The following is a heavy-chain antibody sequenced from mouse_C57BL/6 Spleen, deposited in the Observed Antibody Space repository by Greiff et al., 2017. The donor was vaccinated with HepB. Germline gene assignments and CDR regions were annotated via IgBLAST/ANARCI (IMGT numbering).Heavy chain of an antibody. V-gene: IGHV1-54*01. CDR1: GYAFTNYL. J-gene: IGHJ3*01. D-gene: IGHD2-2*01. Sequence: LQESGAELVRPGTSVKVSCKASGYAFTNYLIEWVKQRPGQGLEWIGVINPGSGGTNYNEKFKGKATLTADKSSSTAYMQLSSLTSEDSAVYFCARSGLRRGSWFAYWGQGTLVTVSA. CDR2: INPGSGGT. CDR3: ARSGLRRGSWFAY.